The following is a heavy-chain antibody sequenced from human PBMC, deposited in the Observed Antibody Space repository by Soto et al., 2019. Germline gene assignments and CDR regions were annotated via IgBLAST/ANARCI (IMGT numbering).Heavy chain of an antibody. CDR2: ISGAGGSS. J-gene: IGHJ4*02. V-gene: IGHV3-23*01. Sequence: ILSCAPSGFTFSTYAMSWVRQAPGKGLEWVSAISGAGGSSYYADSVKGRFTISRDNSKDTLYLQMNSLRADDTAVYYCAKGSEQWLGPMYFDSWGQGTLVTVAS. CDR1: GFTFSTYA. CDR3: AKGSEQWLGPMYFDS. D-gene: IGHD6-19*01.